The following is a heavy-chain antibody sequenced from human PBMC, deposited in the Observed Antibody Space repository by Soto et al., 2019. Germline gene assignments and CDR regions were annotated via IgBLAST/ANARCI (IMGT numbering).Heavy chain of an antibody. V-gene: IGHV3-7*01. Sequence: GGSLIVSCAASGCTFGSDFMSWVPQAPRKGLEWVANVKEDGSEEGYVDSVRGRFTISRDHAKNSLYPQMNSLRAEDTAVYYCARDGDRPDYWSQGTLVTGSS. CDR3: ARDGDRPDY. CDR1: GCTFGSDF. CDR2: VKEDGSEE. J-gene: IGHJ4*02. D-gene: IGHD7-27*01.